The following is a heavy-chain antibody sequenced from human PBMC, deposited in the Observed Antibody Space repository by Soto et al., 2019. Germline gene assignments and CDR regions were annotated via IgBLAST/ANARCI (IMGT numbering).Heavy chain of an antibody. D-gene: IGHD6-19*01. CDR2: IKYSGTT. J-gene: IGHJ5*02. V-gene: IGHV4-39*07. CDR1: GGSISSSSCH. Sequence: SETLSLTCTVSGGSISSSSCHWGWIRQPPGKGLEWIASIKYSGTTFYNPSLKSRVTLSVDTSKNRFSLILTSVTAADTATYYCARRTTGSGWYPMFDTWGQGALVTVS. CDR3: ARRTTGSGWYPMFDT.